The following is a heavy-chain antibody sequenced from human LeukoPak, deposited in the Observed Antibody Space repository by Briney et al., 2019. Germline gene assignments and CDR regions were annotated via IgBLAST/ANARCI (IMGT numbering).Heavy chain of an antibody. CDR3: AEVGNYYGSGSYYPH. Sequence: GGSLRLSCAASGFTFSGYAMSWVRQAPGKGLEWVSGISGSGGSTYYADSVKGRFTISRDNSKNTLYLQMNSLRAEDTAVYYCAEVGNYYGSGSYYPHWGQGTLVTVSS. CDR2: ISGSGGST. D-gene: IGHD3-10*01. CDR1: GFTFSGYA. J-gene: IGHJ4*02. V-gene: IGHV3-23*01.